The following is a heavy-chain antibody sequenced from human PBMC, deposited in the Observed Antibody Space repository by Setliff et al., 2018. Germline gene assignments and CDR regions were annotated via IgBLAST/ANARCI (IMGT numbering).Heavy chain of an antibody. J-gene: IGHJ4*02. Sequence: PGGSLRLSCAASGFTFNNCAMSWVRQAPGKGLEWVSTISVNGDGTYYADSAKGRFTISRDNSQNTLSLQVNSLRAEDTAVYYCAKRPEHVDMYFDYWGQGALVTVSS. CDR2: ISVNGDGT. V-gene: IGHV3-23*01. CDR1: GFTFNNCA. CDR3: AKRPEHVDMYFDY.